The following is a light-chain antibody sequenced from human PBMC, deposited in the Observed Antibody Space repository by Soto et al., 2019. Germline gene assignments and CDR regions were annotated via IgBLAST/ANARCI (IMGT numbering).Light chain of an antibody. Sequence: IVLTQSPGTLSLSPGDRATLSCRASQSISTYLAWYLHTPGQGPRLLIHDTSARATGVPARFSGSGSGTDFILTISSLQSEDFAVYYCQQYNNWPPWTFGQGTKVEIK. J-gene: IGKJ1*01. CDR1: QSISTY. CDR3: QQYNNWPPWT. V-gene: IGKV3D-15*01. CDR2: DTS.